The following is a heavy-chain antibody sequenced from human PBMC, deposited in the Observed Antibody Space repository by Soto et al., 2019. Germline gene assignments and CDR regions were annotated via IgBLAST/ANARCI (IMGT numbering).Heavy chain of an antibody. CDR2: ITGSGDST. Sequence: LRLSCATSGFTLRSYAMSWVRQAPGKGLEWVTSITGSGDSTYYADSVKGRFTISRDNFKNTLSLQMNSLRAEDTAVYYCAKDYSYSSGWYLDYRGQGTLVTVSS. D-gene: IGHD6-19*01. CDR1: GFTLRSYA. V-gene: IGHV3-23*01. CDR3: AKDYSYSSGWYLDY. J-gene: IGHJ4*02.